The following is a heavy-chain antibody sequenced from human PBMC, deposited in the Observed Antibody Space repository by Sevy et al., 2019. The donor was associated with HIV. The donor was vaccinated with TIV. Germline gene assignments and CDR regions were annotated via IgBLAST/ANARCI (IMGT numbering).Heavy chain of an antibody. Sequence: GGSLRLSCTASGFIFNSYVISWVRQAPGKGLEWVSTISGSGGSTYYAESVKGRLTVSRDNSKNTVYLQMDSLRDEDTAVYYCAKESRSGYSSWGQGTLVTVSS. J-gene: IGHJ5*02. CDR3: AKESRSGYSS. D-gene: IGHD3-3*01. CDR1: GFIFNSYV. CDR2: ISGSGGST. V-gene: IGHV3-23*01.